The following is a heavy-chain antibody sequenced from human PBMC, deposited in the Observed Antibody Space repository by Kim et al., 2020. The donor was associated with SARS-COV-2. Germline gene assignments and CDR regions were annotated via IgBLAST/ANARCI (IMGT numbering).Heavy chain of an antibody. CDR1: GGSISSYY. CDR2: IYTSGSA. D-gene: IGHD2-2*01. Sequence: SETLSLTCTVSGGSISSYYWSWIRQPAGKGLEWIGRIYTSGSANYNPSLKSRVTMSVDTSKNQFSLKLSSVTAADTAVYYCATLSVVPAANYYYYGMDVWGQGTTVTVSS. V-gene: IGHV4-4*07. CDR3: ATLSVVPAANYYYYGMDV. J-gene: IGHJ6*02.